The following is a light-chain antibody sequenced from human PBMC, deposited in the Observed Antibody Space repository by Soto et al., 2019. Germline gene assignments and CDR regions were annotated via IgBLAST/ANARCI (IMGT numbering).Light chain of an antibody. CDR1: QSVRSTS. CDR2: GAS. J-gene: IGKJ2*01. CDR3: QHYGNSPYT. V-gene: IGKV3-20*01. Sequence: DIVLTQSPGTLSLSPGERATLSCRASQSVRSTSLAWYQQKPGQAPRLLIYGASSRATGIPDRFSGGGSGTDFTLTISRLEPEDFAVYYCQHYGNSPYTFGRGTKLEI.